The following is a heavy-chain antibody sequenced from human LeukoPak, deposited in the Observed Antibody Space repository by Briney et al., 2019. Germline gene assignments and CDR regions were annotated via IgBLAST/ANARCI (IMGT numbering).Heavy chain of an antibody. D-gene: IGHD6-19*01. CDR3: ARDPIAVAGTSHFDY. CDR2: IKQDGSEK. Sequence: GGSLRLSCAASGFTVVSNYMNWVRQAPGKGLEWVANIKQDGSEKYYVDSVKGRFTISRDNAKNSLYLQMNSLRAEDTAVYYCARDPIAVAGTSHFDYWGQGTLVTVSS. CDR1: GFTVVSNY. V-gene: IGHV3-7*01. J-gene: IGHJ4*02.